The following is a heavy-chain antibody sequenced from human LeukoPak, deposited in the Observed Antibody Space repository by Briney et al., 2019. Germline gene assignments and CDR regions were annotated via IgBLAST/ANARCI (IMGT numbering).Heavy chain of an antibody. CDR1: GYTFTSYG. CDR2: IIPILGIA. V-gene: IGHV1-69*04. D-gene: IGHD6-13*01. CDR3: AREPPISIAAAGRSPPLYYFDY. Sequence: GASVKVSCKASGYTFTSYGISWVRQAPGQGLEWMGRIIPILGIANYAQKFQGRVTITADKSTSTAYMELSSLRSEDTAVYYCAREPPISIAAAGRSPPLYYFDYWGQGTLVTVSS. J-gene: IGHJ4*02.